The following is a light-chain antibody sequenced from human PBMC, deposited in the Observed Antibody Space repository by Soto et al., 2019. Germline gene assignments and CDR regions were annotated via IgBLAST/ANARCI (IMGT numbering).Light chain of an antibody. Sequence: QAVVTQPPSVSGAPGQRVTLACTGSSSNIGADFHVHWYQQIPGAAPKLLIYANSHRPSGVPDRFSASKSGTSASLAITGLQAEDEANYYCQSYDTSLGGWVFGGGTQLTVL. CDR2: ANS. CDR3: QSYDTSLGGWV. J-gene: IGLJ2*01. V-gene: IGLV1-40*01. CDR1: SSNIGADFH.